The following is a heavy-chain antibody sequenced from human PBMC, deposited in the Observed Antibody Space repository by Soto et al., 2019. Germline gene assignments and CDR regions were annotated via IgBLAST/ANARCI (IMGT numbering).Heavy chain of an antibody. CDR3: ARLDRGEFNN. D-gene: IGHD3-10*01. J-gene: IGHJ4*02. Sequence: QVQLQESGPGLVKPSETLSLTCTVSGGSISSYYWSWIRQPPGKGLEWIGYIYYSGSTNYNPSLKSRVTISVDTSKNQFSLKLSSVTAADTAVYYCARLDRGEFNNWGQGTLVNVSS. CDR1: GGSISSYY. V-gene: IGHV4-59*08. CDR2: IYYSGST.